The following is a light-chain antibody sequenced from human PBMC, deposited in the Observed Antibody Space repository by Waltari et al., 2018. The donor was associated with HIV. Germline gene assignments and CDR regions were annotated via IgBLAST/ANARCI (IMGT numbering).Light chain of an antibody. Sequence: QSVLTQPPSVSGAPGQRVAISCTGGGSNMGVGYDVHWYQQLPGTAPKLLIYGNTKRPSGFPDLFSGSKSGTSASLAITGLQAEDEADYYCQSFDSSLNGILFGGGTKLTVL. CDR2: GNT. J-gene: IGLJ2*01. CDR1: GSNMGVGYD. V-gene: IGLV1-40*01. CDR3: QSFDSSLNGIL.